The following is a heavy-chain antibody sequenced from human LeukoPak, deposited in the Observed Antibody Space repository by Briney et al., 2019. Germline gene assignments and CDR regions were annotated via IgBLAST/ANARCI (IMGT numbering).Heavy chain of an antibody. J-gene: IGHJ5*02. CDR2: INSVGGRT. Sequence: GGSLRLSCVASGFTFSNYWTHSVRHDPGKGLVSVSRINSVGGRTTYADSGKGRFTISRDNAKNTLYLQMNSLRAEDTAVYYCTRDPHGYWWFDPWGQGTLVTVSS. CDR1: GFTFSNYW. V-gene: IGHV3-74*03. D-gene: IGHD5-18*01. CDR3: TRDPHGYWWFDP.